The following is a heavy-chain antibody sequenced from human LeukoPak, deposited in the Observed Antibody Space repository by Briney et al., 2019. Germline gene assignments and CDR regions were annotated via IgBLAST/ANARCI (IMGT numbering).Heavy chain of an antibody. V-gene: IGHV3-73*01. J-gene: IGHJ4*02. CDR1: GFTFSNAW. CDR2: IGSKANNYAT. CDR3: TSPFVPPHY. Sequence: QAGGSLRLSCAASGFTFSNAWMSWVRQASGKGLEWVGRIGSKANNYATTYAASVKGRFTISRDDSKNTAYLQMNSLKTEDTAVYYCTSPFVPPHYWGQGTLVTVSS.